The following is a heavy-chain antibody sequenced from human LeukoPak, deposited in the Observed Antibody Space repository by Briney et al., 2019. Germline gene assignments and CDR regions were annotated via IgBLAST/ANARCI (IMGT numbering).Heavy chain of an antibody. CDR1: GFTFSSYW. J-gene: IGHJ3*02. V-gene: IGHV3-7*01. CDR2: IKQDGSEK. D-gene: IGHD3-22*01. Sequence: GGSLRLSCAAPGFTFSSYWMSWVRQAPGKGLEWVANIKQDGSEKYYVDSVKGRFTISRENAKNSLYLQMNSLRAEDTAVYYCARSGYDSSGYYFFAPGRAPGAFDIWGQGTMVTVSS. CDR3: ARSGYDSSGYYFFAPGRAPGAFDI.